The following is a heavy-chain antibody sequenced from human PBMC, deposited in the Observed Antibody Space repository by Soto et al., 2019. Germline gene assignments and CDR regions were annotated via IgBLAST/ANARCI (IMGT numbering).Heavy chain of an antibody. D-gene: IGHD1-26*01. CDR3: ARDRPSYGRNFDY. CDR2: LYHSGRT. J-gene: IGHJ4*02. V-gene: IGHV4-4*02. CDR1: GGSVSSDYW. Sequence: QVQLQESGPGVGKPSGTLSLTCAVSGGSVSSDYWWSWVRLPPGKGLEWIGELYHSGRTNYNPALQSRVTISLDKSKNQLSLILNSVTAADTAVYYCARDRPSYGRNFDYWGQGNLVTVSS.